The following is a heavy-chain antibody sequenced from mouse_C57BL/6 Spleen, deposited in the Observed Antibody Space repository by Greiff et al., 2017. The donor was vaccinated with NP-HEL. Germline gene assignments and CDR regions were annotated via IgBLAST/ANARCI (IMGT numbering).Heavy chain of an antibody. CDR1: GYTFTSYW. V-gene: IGHV1-50*01. J-gene: IGHJ4*01. Sequence: QVQLQQPGAELVKPGASVKLSCKASGYTFTSYWMQWVKQRPGQGLEWIGEIDPSDSYTNYNQKFKGKATLTVDTSSSTAYMQLSSLTSEDSAVYYCAKGAYYGSSYSAAMDYWGQGTSVTVSS. CDR3: AKGAYYGSSYSAAMDY. D-gene: IGHD1-1*01. CDR2: IDPSDSYT.